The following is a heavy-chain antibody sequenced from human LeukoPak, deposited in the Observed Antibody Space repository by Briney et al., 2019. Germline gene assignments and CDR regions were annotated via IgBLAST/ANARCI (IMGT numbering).Heavy chain of an antibody. D-gene: IGHD1-1*01. CDR2: IQEDGSGK. CDR3: ARGGTASFDP. CDR1: GFTFSGYW. J-gene: IGHJ5*02. Sequence: GGSLRLSCAASGFTFSGYWMSWVRQAPGKGLKWVGNIQEDGSGKHYVDSVKGRFTISRDNARNSLYLQMNSLRADDTAVYYCARGGTASFDPWGQGTLVTVSS. V-gene: IGHV3-7*01.